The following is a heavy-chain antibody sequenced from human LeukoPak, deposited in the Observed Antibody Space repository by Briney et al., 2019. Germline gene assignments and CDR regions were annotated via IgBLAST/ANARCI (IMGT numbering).Heavy chain of an antibody. CDR1: GFTFSRYD. CDR3: AGAGSETQWRAFDF. V-gene: IGHV3-13*01. J-gene: IGHJ4*02. CDR2: IGTAGDT. D-gene: IGHD6-19*01. Sequence: GGSLRLSCVASGFTFSRYDMYWVRQATGKGLEWVSGIGTAGDTYYAGSVKGRFTISRENAKNSLYLQMNSLTAGDTAVYYCAGAGSETQWRAFDFWGQGALVTVFS.